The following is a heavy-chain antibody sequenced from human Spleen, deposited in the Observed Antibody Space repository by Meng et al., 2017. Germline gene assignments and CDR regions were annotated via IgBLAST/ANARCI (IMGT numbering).Heavy chain of an antibody. V-gene: IGHV1-69*13. CDR3: ARKAGNCISTTCYSLDY. J-gene: IGHJ4*02. Sequence: SVKVSCKALGGIFSNYVIGWVRQAPGQGLEWMGGINGVFGTTNYAQKFQDRVTITSDESTSTVYMELTRLTSEDTAVYFCARKAGNCISTTCYSLDYWGQGTLVTVSS. CDR2: INGVFGTT. CDR1: GGIFSNYV. D-gene: IGHD2-2*01.